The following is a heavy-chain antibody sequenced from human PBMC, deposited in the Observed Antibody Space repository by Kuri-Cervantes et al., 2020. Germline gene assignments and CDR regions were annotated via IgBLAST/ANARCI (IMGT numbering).Heavy chain of an antibody. J-gene: IGHJ4*02. CDR2: IYYSGST. D-gene: IGHD2-15*01. CDR1: GGPLSSYY. V-gene: IGHV4-59*12. Sequence: ESLKISCTVSGGPLSSYYWSWIRQPPGKGPEWIGYIYYSGSTNYNPSLKSRVTISVDTSKNQFSLKLSSVTAADTAVYYCASSAGYCSGGSCYSPSTFDYWGQGTLVTVSS. CDR3: ASSAGYCSGGSCYSPSTFDY.